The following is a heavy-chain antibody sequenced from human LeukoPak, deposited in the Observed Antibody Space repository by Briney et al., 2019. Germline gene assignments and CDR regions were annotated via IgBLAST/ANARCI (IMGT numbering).Heavy chain of an antibody. CDR1: GGSISSGSYY. D-gene: IGHD2-2*01. V-gene: IGHV4-61*02. CDR2: IYTSGST. Sequence: SETLSLTCTVSGGSISSGSYYWSWIRQPAGKGLEWIGRIYTSGSTNYHPSLKSRVTISVDTSKNQFSLKLSSVIAADTAVYYCAREGRYCSSTSCYGEFDYWGQGTLVTVSS. J-gene: IGHJ4*02. CDR3: AREGRYCSSTSCYGEFDY.